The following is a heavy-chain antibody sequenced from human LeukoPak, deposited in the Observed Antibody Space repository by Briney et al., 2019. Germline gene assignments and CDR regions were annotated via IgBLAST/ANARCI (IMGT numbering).Heavy chain of an antibody. V-gene: IGHV1-8*01. CDR1: GYTFTSYD. CDR3: ARVWGSIDY. D-gene: IGHD2-21*01. CDR2: MNPDSGHT. J-gene: IGHJ4*02. Sequence: ASVKVSCKASGYTFTSYDINWVRQATGQGLEWVGWMNPDSGHTGYAQKFQGRVTMTRDTSISTAYMELTSLTSEYTAVYYCARVWGSIDYWGQGTLVTVSS.